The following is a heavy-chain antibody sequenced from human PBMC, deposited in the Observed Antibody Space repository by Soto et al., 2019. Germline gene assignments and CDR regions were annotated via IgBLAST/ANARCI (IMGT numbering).Heavy chain of an antibody. J-gene: IGHJ6*02. CDR3: AKDESGAATPRYYYYGMDV. Sequence: QVQLVESGGGVVQPGRSLRLSCAASGFTFSSYGMHWVRQAPGKGLEWVAVISYDGSNKYYADSVKGRFTISRDNSQNTLYLQMNSLRAEDTAVYYCAKDESGAATPRYYYYGMDVWGQGTTVTVSS. D-gene: IGHD2-15*01. CDR2: ISYDGSNK. CDR1: GFTFSSYG. V-gene: IGHV3-30*18.